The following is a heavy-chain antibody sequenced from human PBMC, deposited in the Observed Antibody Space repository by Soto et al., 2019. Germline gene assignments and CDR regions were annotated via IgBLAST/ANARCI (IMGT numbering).Heavy chain of an antibody. CDR3: ATQARELLADYYYYGMDV. J-gene: IGHJ6*02. D-gene: IGHD1-26*01. Sequence: ASVKVSCKVSGYTLTKLSMHWVRQAPGIVLEWMGGFDPEDGETIYAQKFQGRVTMTEDTSTDTAYMELSSLRSEDTAVYYCATQARELLADYYYYGMDVWGQGTTVTVSS. CDR2: FDPEDGET. CDR1: GYTLTKLS. V-gene: IGHV1-24*01.